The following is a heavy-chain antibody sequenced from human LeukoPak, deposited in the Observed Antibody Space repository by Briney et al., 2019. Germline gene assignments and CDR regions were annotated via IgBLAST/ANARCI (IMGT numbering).Heavy chain of an antibody. Sequence: ASVKVSCKACGGTFSTYAINWVRQAPGQGLEWMGGITPIFGTANYAQKFQGRVTITTDESTSTAYMELSSLRSEDTAVYYCARVFARSGEISGSYYYYWGQGTLVTVSS. V-gene: IGHV1-69*05. CDR2: ITPIFGTA. D-gene: IGHD1-26*01. CDR1: GGTFSTYA. CDR3: ARVFARSGEISGSYYYY. J-gene: IGHJ4*02.